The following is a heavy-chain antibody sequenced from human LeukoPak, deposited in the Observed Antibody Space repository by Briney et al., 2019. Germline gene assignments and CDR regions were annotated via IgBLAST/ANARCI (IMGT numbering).Heavy chain of an antibody. CDR3: AKGHQVTTFYDAFDI. V-gene: IGHV3-23*01. Sequence: GGSLRLSCAASGFTFSNYAMSWVRQAPGKGLEWVSGISGSGETTYYADSVKGRFTISRDNSKNTLYLHMNSLRAEDTALYYCAKGHQVTTFYDAFDIWGQGQWSPSLQ. J-gene: IGHJ3*02. D-gene: IGHD4-17*01. CDR2: ISGSGETT. CDR1: GFTFSNYA.